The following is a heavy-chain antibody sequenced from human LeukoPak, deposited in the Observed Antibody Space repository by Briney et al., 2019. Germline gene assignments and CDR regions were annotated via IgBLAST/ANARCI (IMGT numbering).Heavy chain of an antibody. Sequence: GGSLRLSSAASGFTFSSYWMHWVCHAPGKGLVWVSRIHSDGSSTSYADSVRGRFTISRDDAKSTLYLQMNSLRAEDTAVYYCARSGWPYYFDYWGQGTLVTVSS. V-gene: IGHV3-74*01. CDR3: ARSGWPYYFDY. CDR2: IHSDGSST. D-gene: IGHD3-22*01. J-gene: IGHJ4*02. CDR1: GFTFSSYW.